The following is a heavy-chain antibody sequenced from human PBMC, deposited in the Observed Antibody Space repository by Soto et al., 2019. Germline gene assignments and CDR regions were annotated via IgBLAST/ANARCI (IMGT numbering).Heavy chain of an antibody. CDR3: AKHAAAAAPDY. CDR1: GFTFSSYA. D-gene: IGHD6-13*01. J-gene: IGHJ4*02. Sequence: EVQLLESGGGLVQPGGSLRLSCAASGFTFSSYAMSWVRQAPGKGLEWVSLISGSGGGTYYADSVKGRLTISRDNSKNTLDLQRNSLRDEDTAVYSCAKHAAAAAPDYWGQGTLVTVSS. V-gene: IGHV3-23*01. CDR2: ISGSGGGT.